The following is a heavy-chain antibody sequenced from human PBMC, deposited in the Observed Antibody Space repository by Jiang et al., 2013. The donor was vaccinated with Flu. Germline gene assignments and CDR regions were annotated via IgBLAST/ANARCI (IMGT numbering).Heavy chain of an antibody. CDR3: ARTPTVTTCFDY. CDR2: ISYDGSNK. J-gene: IGHJ4*02. CDR1: GFTFSSYA. D-gene: IGHD4-11*01. V-gene: IGHV3-30-3*01. Sequence: GVVQPGRSLRLSCAASGFTFSSYAMHWVRQAPGKGLEWVAVISYDGSNKYYADSVKGRFTISRDNSKNTLYLQMNSLRAEDTAVYYCARTPTVTTCFDYWGQGTLVTVSS.